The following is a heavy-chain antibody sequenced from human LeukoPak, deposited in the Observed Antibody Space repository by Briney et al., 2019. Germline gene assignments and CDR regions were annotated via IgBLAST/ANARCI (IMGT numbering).Heavy chain of an antibody. D-gene: IGHD6-13*01. CDR3: ARPGAAVAGAAFNY. J-gene: IGHJ4*02. CDR2: IYSDGTT. CDR1: GFTVSSNY. V-gene: IGHV3-66*04. Sequence: GGSLRLSCAASGFTVSSNYMSWVRQAPGKGLEWVSIIYSDGTTYYADSVKGRFTISRDNSKNTVYLQMNSLRAEDTAVYYCARPGAAVAGAAFNYWGQGTLVTVSS.